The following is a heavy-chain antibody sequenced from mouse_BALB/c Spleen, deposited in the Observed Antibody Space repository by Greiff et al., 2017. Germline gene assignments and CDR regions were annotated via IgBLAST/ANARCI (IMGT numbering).Heavy chain of an antibody. Sequence: EVQRVESGGGLVQPGGSRKLSCAASGFTFSSFGMHWVRQAPEKGLEWVAYISSGSSTIYYADTVKGRFTISRDNPKNTLFLQMTSLRSEDTAMYYCARSGGSSFDYWGQGTTLTVSS. CDR3: ARSGGSSFDY. J-gene: IGHJ2*01. CDR2: ISSGSSTI. V-gene: IGHV5-17*02. CDR1: GFTFSSFG. D-gene: IGHD1-1*01.